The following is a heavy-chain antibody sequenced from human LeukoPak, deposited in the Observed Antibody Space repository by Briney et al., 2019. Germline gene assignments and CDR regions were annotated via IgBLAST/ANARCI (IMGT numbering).Heavy chain of an antibody. Sequence: PGGSLRLSCAASGFTFSSYEMNWVRQAPGKGLEWVSYISSSGSTIYYADSVKGRFTISRDNAKNSLYLQMNSLRAEDTAVYYCAKGSPRDWFDPWGQGTLVTVSS. V-gene: IGHV3-48*03. J-gene: IGHJ5*02. CDR2: ISSSGSTI. CDR3: AKGSPRDWFDP. CDR1: GFTFSSYE.